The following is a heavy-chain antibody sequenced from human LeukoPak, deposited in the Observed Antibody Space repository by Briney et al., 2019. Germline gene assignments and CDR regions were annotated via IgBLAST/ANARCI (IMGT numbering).Heavy chain of an antibody. CDR1: GYTFTSYG. CDR3: ARVDSGYELRDGYNSIDY. J-gene: IGHJ4*02. CDR2: ISAYNGNT. Sequence: ASVKVSCKASGYTFTSYGISWVRQAPGQPLEWMGWISAYNGNTNYAQKLQGRVTMTTDTSTSTAYMELRSLRSDDTAVYYCARVDSGYELRDGYNSIDYWGQGTLVTVSS. V-gene: IGHV1-18*01. D-gene: IGHD5-12*01.